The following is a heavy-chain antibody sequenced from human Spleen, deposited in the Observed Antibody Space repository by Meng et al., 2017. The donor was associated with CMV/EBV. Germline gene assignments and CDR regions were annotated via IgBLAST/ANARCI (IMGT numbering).Heavy chain of an antibody. CDR1: GYTFTRYY. CDR3: ARAAGSGEYYYYYGMDV. V-gene: IGHV1-46*01. J-gene: IGHJ6*02. CDR2: IDPSGGST. Sequence: ASVKVSCKASGYTFTRYYMHWVRQAPGQGLEWMGIIDPSGGSTSYAHKFQGRATMTSDTSASTAYMELSSLRSEDTAVYYCARAAGSGEYYYYYGMDVWGQGTTVTVSS. D-gene: IGHD3-10*01.